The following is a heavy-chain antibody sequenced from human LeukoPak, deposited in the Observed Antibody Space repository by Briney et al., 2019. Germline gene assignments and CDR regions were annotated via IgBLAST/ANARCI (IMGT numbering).Heavy chain of an antibody. V-gene: IGHV1-46*01. CDR1: GYTFTSYA. CDR3: ARAQQLVFL. J-gene: IGHJ4*02. D-gene: IGHD6-13*01. Sequence: ASVKVSCKASGYTFTSYAMNWVRQAPGQGLEWMGIINPSGGSTSYAQKFRGRVTMTRDTSTSTVYMELSSLRSEDTAVYYCARAQQLVFLWGQGTLVTVSS. CDR2: INPSGGST.